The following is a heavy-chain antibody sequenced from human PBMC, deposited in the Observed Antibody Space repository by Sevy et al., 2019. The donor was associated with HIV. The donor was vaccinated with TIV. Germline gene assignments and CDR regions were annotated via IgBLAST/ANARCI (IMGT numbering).Heavy chain of an antibody. Sequence: ASVKVSCKASGYNFTSYGISWVRQAPGQGLEWMGWISAYNGHTNYVQKLQGRVTLTTDTSTSTAYMELRSLRSDDTAVFYCARDPTTRPIYYDTTGSGVGGFDIWGQGTMVTVSS. J-gene: IGHJ3*02. V-gene: IGHV1-18*04. D-gene: IGHD3-22*01. CDR3: ARDPTTRPIYYDTTGSGVGGFDI. CDR1: GYNFTSYG. CDR2: ISAYNGHT.